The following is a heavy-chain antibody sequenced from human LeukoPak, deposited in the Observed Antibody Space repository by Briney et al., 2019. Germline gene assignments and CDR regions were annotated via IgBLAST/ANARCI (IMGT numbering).Heavy chain of an antibody. D-gene: IGHD3-22*01. Sequence: PSETLSLICTVSSGSIRNYHWSWIRQPPGKGLEWVGYIYYSGSTNYNPSLESRVTISVDMSKNQFSLKLSSVTAADTAVYYCARQYDYDSSGYYFGYWGHGTLVTVSS. CDR2: IYYSGST. V-gene: IGHV4-59*08. J-gene: IGHJ4*01. CDR3: ARQYDYDSSGYYFGY. CDR1: SGSIRNYH.